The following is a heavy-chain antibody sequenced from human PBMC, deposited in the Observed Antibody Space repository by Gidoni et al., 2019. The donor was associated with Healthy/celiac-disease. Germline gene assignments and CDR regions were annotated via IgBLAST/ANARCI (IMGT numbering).Heavy chain of an antibody. V-gene: IGHV4-34*01. J-gene: IGHJ4*02. CDR2: INHSGST. D-gene: IGHD3-22*01. Sequence: QVQLQQWGAGLLKPSETLSLTCAVYGGSFSGYYWSWIRQPPGKGLEWIGEINHSGSTNYNPSLKSRVTISVDTSKNQFSLKLSSVTAADTAVYYCARDPYYYDSSGFNWGQGTLVTVSS. CDR1: GGSFSGYY. CDR3: ARDPYYYDSSGFN.